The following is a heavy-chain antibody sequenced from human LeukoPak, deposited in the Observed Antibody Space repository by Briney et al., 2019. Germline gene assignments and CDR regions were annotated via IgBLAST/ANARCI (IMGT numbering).Heavy chain of an antibody. V-gene: IGHV4-59*08. Sequence: SETLSLTCTVSGGSISSFYWSWIRQPPGKGLEWMGYIYYSGSTNYNPSLKSRVTISVDTSKNQFSLKLSSVTAADTAVYYCARHVVGGSYSFQHWGRGTLVTVSS. CDR2: IYYSGST. CDR1: GGSISSFY. CDR3: ARHVVGGSYSFQH. D-gene: IGHD1-26*01. J-gene: IGHJ1*01.